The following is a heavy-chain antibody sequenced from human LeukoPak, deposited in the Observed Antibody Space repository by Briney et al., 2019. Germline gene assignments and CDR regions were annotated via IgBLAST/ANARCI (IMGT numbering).Heavy chain of an antibody. Sequence: RGASLKVSCKASGYTFTSYYMHWVRQAPGQGLEWMAWINPNSGGTNYAQKFQGRVTMTRDTSIGTAYMEMSRLRSDDTAVYYCARDLQSTMVFSRDTYFGYWGQGTLVTGSS. CDR2: INPNSGGT. CDR1: GYTFTSYY. CDR3: ARDLQSTMVFSRDTYFGY. J-gene: IGHJ4*01. D-gene: IGHD3-10*01. V-gene: IGHV1-2*02.